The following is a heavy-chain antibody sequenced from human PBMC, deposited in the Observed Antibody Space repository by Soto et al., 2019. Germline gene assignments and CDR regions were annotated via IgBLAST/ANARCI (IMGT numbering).Heavy chain of an antibody. Sequence: PSETLSLTCTVSGDSISSYYWSWIRQPAGKGLEWIGRVYSSGSTNYNPSLQSRVTMSVDTSKNQFSLKLSSVTAADTAVYYCARASHYYDFWSGYQPRYYYYGMDVWGQGTTVTVSS. D-gene: IGHD3-3*01. CDR3: ARASHYYDFWSGYQPRYYYYGMDV. V-gene: IGHV4-4*07. J-gene: IGHJ6*02. CDR1: GDSISSYY. CDR2: VYSSGST.